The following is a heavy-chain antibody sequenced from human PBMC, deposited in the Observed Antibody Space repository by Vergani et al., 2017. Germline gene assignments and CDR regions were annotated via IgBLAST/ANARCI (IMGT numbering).Heavy chain of an antibody. V-gene: IGHV4-59*01. CDR3: ARSLVPGRYCGGDCYSPFDY. CDR1: GGSISSYY. D-gene: IGHD2-21*02. J-gene: IGHJ4*02. Sequence: QVQLQESGPGLVKPSETLSLTCTVSGGSISSYYWSWIRQPPGKGLEWIGYIYYSGSTNYNPSLKRRVTISVDTSKNQFSLKLSSVTAADTAVYYCARSLVPGRYCGGDCYSPFDYWGQGTLVTVSS. CDR2: IYYSGST.